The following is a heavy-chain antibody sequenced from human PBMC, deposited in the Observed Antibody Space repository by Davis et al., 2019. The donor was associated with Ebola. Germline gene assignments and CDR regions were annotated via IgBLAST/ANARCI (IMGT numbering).Heavy chain of an antibody. CDR3: ARHCFRYYYDSSGYNIEYYFDY. CDR1: GGSISSGSYS. J-gene: IGHJ4*02. V-gene: IGHV4-30-2*01. D-gene: IGHD3-22*01. Sequence: MPSETLSLTCDVSGGSISSGSYSWSWIRQPQGKGLEWIGYIFHTGRAYYSPSLQSRVTMSVDTSKNQFSLKLSSVTAADTAVYYCARHCFRYYYDSSGYNIEYYFDYWGQGTLVTVSS. CDR2: IFHTGRA.